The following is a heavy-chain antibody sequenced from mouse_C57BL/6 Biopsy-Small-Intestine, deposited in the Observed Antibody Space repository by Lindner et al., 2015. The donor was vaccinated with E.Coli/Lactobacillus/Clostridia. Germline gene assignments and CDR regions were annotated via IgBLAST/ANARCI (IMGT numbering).Heavy chain of an antibody. J-gene: IGHJ1*03. V-gene: IGHV1-82*01. D-gene: IGHD2-3*01. CDR2: IYPGDGDT. CDR1: GYAFSSSW. Sequence: SGPELVKPGASVKISCRASGYAFSSSWMNWVKQRPGKGLEWIGRIYPGDGDTNYNGKFKGKATLTADKSSSTAYMQLSSLTSEDSAVYFCARPIYDGYYGWYFDVWGTGTTVTVSS. CDR3: ARPIYDGYYGWYFDV.